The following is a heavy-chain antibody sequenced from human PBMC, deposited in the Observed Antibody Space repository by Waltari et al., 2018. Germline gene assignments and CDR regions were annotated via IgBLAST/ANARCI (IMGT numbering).Heavy chain of an antibody. D-gene: IGHD5-12*01. CDR2: ISWDGGST. V-gene: IGHV3-43D*04. CDR3: AKGLVGHDAFDI. Sequence: EVQLVESGGGLVQPGGSLSLSWAASGVTFDDNAMHWVRQGPGKGVEWVSLISWDGGSTYYADSVKGRFTISRDNSKNSLYLQMNSLRAEDTALYYCAKGLVGHDAFDIWGQGTMVTVSS. J-gene: IGHJ3*02. CDR1: GVTFDDNA.